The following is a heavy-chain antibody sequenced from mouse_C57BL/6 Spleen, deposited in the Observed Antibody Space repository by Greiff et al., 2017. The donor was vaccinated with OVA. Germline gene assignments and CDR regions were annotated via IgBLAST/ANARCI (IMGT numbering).Heavy chain of an antibody. J-gene: IGHJ1*03. CDR3: ARGGFITTVVATSDV. V-gene: IGHV1-64*01. Sequence: QVQLQQPGAELVKPGASVKLSCKASGYTFTSYWMHWVKQRPGQGLEWIGMIHPNSGSTNYNEKFKSKATLTVDKSSSTAYMQLSSLTSEDSAVYDCARGGFITTVVATSDVWGTGTTVTVSS. CDR2: IHPNSGST. CDR1: GYTFTSYW. D-gene: IGHD1-1*01.